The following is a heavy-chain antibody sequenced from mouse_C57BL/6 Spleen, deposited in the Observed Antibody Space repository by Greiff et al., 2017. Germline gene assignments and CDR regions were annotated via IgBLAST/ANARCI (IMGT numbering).Heavy chain of an antibody. Sequence: EVKLMESGGDLVKPGGSLKLSCAASGFTFSSYGMSWVRQTPDKRLEWVATISSGGSCTDYPDSVKGRSTLSRDNAENTLYLQMSSLKSEDTAVYYCARRGITTETGCWGQGTSVTVAS. J-gene: IGHJ4*01. CDR3: ARRGITTETGC. CDR2: ISSGGSCT. D-gene: IGHD1-1*01. CDR1: GFTFSSYG. V-gene: IGHV5-6*02.